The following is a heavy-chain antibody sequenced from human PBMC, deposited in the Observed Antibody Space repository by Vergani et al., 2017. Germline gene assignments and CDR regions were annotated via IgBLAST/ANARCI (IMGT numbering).Heavy chain of an antibody. D-gene: IGHD1-1*01. CDR1: EYSFGNYW. CDR3: ARHTTYTDS. J-gene: IGHJ4*02. Sequence: EVELVQSGPEMRKPGESLKISCKGSEYSFGNYWIGWVRQMPGKGLEGMGIIYPADSDTRYSPSFKGQVTISADKSISTAFLQWDSLKASDTALYYCARHTTYTDSWGQGTLVTVSS. CDR2: IYPADSDT. V-gene: IGHV5-51*01.